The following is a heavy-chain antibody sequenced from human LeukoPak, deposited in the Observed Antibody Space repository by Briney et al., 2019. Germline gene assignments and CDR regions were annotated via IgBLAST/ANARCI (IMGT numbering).Heavy chain of an antibody. Sequence: SETLSLTCIVSGGSISCSSHYWGWIRQPPGKGLEWIGSIYYSGSTYYSPSLKSRVTISVNTSKNQFSLKLRSVPAADTAVYHCARHWAYCSGGTCYSFDDWGQGTLVTVSS. J-gene: IGHJ4*02. CDR3: ARHWAYCSGGTCYSFDD. CDR1: GGSISCSSHY. D-gene: IGHD2-15*01. V-gene: IGHV4-39*01. CDR2: IYYSGST.